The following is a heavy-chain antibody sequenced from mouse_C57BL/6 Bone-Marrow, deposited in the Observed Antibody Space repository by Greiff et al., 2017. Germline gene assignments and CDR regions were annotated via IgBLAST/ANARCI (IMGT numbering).Heavy chain of an antibody. CDR2: ISSGGSYT. V-gene: IGHV5-6*01. Sequence: EVQVVESGGDLVKPGGSLKLSCAASGFTFSSYGMSWVRQTPDKRLEWVATISSGGSYTYYPDSVKGRFTISRDNAKNTLYLQMSSLKSEDTAMYYCARSYDYGSSYGWFAYWGQGTLVTVSA. J-gene: IGHJ3*01. CDR3: ARSYDYGSSYGWFAY. D-gene: IGHD1-1*01. CDR1: GFTFSSYG.